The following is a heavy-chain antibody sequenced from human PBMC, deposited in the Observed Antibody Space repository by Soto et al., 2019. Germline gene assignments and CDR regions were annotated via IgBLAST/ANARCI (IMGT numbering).Heavy chain of an antibody. V-gene: IGHV1-46*03. CDR1: GYTFTSYY. J-gene: IGHJ6*02. Sequence: ASVKVSCKASGYTFTSYYMHWVRQAPGQGLEWMGIINPSGGSTSYAQKFQGRVTMTRDTSTSTVYMELSSLRSEDTAVYYCTRDDYDSSVYYYGMDVWGQGTTVTVSS. CDR2: INPSGGST. D-gene: IGHD3-22*01. CDR3: TRDDYDSSVYYYGMDV.